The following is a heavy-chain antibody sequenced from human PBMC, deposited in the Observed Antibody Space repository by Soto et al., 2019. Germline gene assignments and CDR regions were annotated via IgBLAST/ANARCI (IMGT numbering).Heavy chain of an antibody. D-gene: IGHD3-10*01. Sequence: AETLSLSWTVSDDSTRTINLYWGCILQPPGKGLEWIGSIYYSGSTYYNPSLKSRVTISVDTSNNQLSLKLSSVTAADTAVYYCARHYGYYSYYMDVWTKGTTVT. V-gene: IGHV4-39*01. J-gene: IGHJ6*03. CDR1: DDSTRTINLY. CDR3: ARHYGYYSYYMDV. CDR2: IYYSGST.